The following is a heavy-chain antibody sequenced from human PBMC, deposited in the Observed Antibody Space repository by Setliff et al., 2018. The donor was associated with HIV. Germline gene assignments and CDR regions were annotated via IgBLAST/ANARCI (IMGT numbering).Heavy chain of an antibody. J-gene: IGHJ6*03. CDR3: ARCYYNFWSGYPLDYMDV. D-gene: IGHD3-3*01. Sequence: SETLSLTCTVSGGSISSHYWSWIRQPPGKGLEWIGHIYTSGSTNYNPSLKRRVTMSVGTSKNQFSLKLSSVTAADTAVYYCARCYYNFWSGYPLDYMDVWGKGTTVTVSS. CDR2: IYTSGST. V-gene: IGHV4-4*08. CDR1: GGSISSHY.